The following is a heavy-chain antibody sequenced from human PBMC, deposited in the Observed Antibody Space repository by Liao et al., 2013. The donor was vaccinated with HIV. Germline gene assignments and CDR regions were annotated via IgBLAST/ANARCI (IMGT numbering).Heavy chain of an antibody. CDR1: GGSLSGYY. CDR3: AALPRGVLITTFDS. D-gene: IGHD3-10*01. V-gene: IGHV4-34*01. J-gene: IGHJ4*02. CDR2: INHSGST. Sequence: QVQLQQWGAGLLKPSETLSLTCAVYGGSLSGYYWSWIRQPPGKGLEWIAEINHSGSTNYIPSLKSRVTISVDTSENQFSLRLRSVTAADTAVYFCAALPRGVLITTFDSWGQGTLVTVSS.